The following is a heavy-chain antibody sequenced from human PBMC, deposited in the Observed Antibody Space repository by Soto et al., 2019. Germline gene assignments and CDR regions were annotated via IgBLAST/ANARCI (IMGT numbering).Heavy chain of an antibody. Sequence: PEPLSLTCTVPAGYLSSSGYYWGWIRQPPGKGLEWIGSISYKGTPYYNPSHKTRVTISVDMSKNQFSLKLSSVTAADTAVFYGARSTFWYYHETGDYYGFDNWGQGTLVTVSS. J-gene: IGHJ4*02. V-gene: IGHV4-39*01. D-gene: IGHD3-22*01. CDR1: AGYLSSSGYY. CDR3: ARSTFWYYHETGDYYGFDN. CDR2: ISYKGTP.